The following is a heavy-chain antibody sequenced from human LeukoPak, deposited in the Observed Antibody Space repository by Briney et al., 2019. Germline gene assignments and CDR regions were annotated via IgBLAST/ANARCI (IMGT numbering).Heavy chain of an antibody. J-gene: IGHJ4*02. D-gene: IGHD3-22*01. CDR2: IYYSGST. CDR3: AREYYDSSGHYPALGY. CDR1: GGSISSGDYY. V-gene: IGHV4-30-4*01. Sequence: SQTLSLTCTVSGGSISSGDYYWSWIRQPPGKGLEWIGYIYYSGSTYYNPSLKSRVTISVDTSKNQFSLKLSSVTAADTAVYYCAREYYDSSGHYPALGYWGQGTLVTVSS.